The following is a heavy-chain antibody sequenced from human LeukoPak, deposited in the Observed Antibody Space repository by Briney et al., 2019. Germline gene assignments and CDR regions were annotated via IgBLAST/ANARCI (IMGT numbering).Heavy chain of an antibody. V-gene: IGHV1-69*06. Sequence: SVKVSCKASGGTFSSYAISWVRQAPGQGLEWMGGIIPIFGTANYAQKFQGRVTITADKSTITAYMELSSLRSEDTAVYYCARDWSSSLSFDYWGQGTLVTVSS. CDR2: IIPIFGTA. D-gene: IGHD6-6*01. CDR3: ARDWSSSLSFDY. CDR1: GGTFSSYA. J-gene: IGHJ4*02.